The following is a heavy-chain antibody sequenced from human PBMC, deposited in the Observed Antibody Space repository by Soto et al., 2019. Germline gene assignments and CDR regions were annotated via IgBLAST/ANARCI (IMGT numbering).Heavy chain of an antibody. CDR3: AMTPVDTYMIYGFDP. V-gene: IGHV4-59*01. D-gene: IGHD3-16*01. Sequence: SETLSLTCNVSGGSIYTYYWTWIRQPPGKGLEWVGHIYYSGSTNYSPSLKSRVTISLNTPNNQFSLKVTSVTAADTAVYYCAMTPVDTYMIYGFDPWGKEPLFTVPS. J-gene: IGHJ5*01. CDR1: GGSIYTYY. CDR2: IYYSGST.